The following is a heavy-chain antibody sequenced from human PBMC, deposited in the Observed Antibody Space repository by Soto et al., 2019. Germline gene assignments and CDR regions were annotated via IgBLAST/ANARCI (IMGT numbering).Heavy chain of an antibody. CDR3: VKDYGIAVAGAEMLFDV. CDR1: GFAFNIYG. D-gene: IGHD6-19*01. Sequence: QVHLVESGGGVVQAGRSLRLSCSASGFAFNIYGVHWVRQAPGKGLEWVAVISHDGSRKYYADSVKGRFTISRDNSKNTLYMQMNRLRVDDTAVYYCVKDYGIAVAGAEMLFDVWGQGTLVSVSS. J-gene: IGHJ4*02. V-gene: IGHV3-30*18. CDR2: ISHDGSRK.